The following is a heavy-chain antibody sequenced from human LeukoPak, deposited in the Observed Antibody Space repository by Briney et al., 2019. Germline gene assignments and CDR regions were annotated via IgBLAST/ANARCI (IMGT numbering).Heavy chain of an antibody. CDR1: GFTFSSYG. CDR3: AKGGAGHYYGMDV. D-gene: IGHD3-16*01. J-gene: IGHJ6*02. V-gene: IGHV3-23*01. Sequence: GGSLRLSCAATGFTFSSYGMSWVRQAPGKGLEWVAAISGSGTSTYYADSVKGRFTISRDNSKNTLSLQMNSLRAEDTAVYYCAKGGAGHYYGMDVWGQGTTVTVSS. CDR2: ISGSGTST.